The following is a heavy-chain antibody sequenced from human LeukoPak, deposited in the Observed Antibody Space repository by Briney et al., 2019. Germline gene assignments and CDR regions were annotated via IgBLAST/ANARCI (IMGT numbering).Heavy chain of an antibody. V-gene: IGHV5-51*01. CDR3: ARSWVTGYGTVLDY. Sequence: GAYLKISCKGSGYSFTSYWIGWVRQMPGKGLEWMGMIFPGDSDSRYSLPFQGQVTISADKSISTAYLQWSSLKASDTAMYYCARSWVTGYGTVLDYWGQGTLVTVSS. D-gene: IGHD2-21*02. CDR2: IFPGDSDS. CDR1: GYSFTSYW. J-gene: IGHJ4*02.